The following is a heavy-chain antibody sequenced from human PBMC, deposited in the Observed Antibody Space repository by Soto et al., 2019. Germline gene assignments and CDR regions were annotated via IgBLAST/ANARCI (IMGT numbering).Heavy chain of an antibody. Sequence: PGGSLRLSCAASGFTFDDYGMHWVRQVPGKGLEWVSGINWNSGSIGYGDSVKGRFAISRDNAKNSLHLQMNSLSAEDTAFYYCVKDESINWYSGHFRHWGQGTLVTVSS. CDR1: GFTFDDYG. CDR2: INWNSGSI. J-gene: IGHJ1*01. CDR3: VKDESINWYSGHFRH. V-gene: IGHV3-9*01. D-gene: IGHD6-13*01.